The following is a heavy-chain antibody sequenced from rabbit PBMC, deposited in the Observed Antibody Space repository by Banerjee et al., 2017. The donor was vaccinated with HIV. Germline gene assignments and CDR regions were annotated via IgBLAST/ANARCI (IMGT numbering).Heavy chain of an antibody. D-gene: IGHD6-1*01. CDR3: ARDNFYYVYGYAGYAYATYFNL. J-gene: IGHJ4*01. CDR1: GIDFSNYYY. V-gene: IGHV1S40*01. CDR2: IDTGSGST. Sequence: QELVESGGGLVQPGESLKLSCKASGIDFSNYYYMCWVRQAPGKGLEWIGCIDTGSGSTYYASWAKGRFTISKTSSTTVTLQMTSLTVADTATYFCARDNFYYVYGYAGYAYATYFNLWGPGTLVTVS.